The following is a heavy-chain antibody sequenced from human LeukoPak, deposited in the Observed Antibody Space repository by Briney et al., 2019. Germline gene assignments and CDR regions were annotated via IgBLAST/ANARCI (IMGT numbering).Heavy chain of an antibody. CDR1: GGTFSSYA. Sequence: GFSVKVSCKASGGTFSSYAISWVRQAPGQGLEWMGRIIPILGIANYAQKFQGRVTITADKSTSTAYMELSSLRSEDTAVYYCASGYSSGWSTEDYYYGMDVWGQGTTVTVSS. CDR3: ASGYSSGWSTEDYYYGMDV. CDR2: IIPILGIA. J-gene: IGHJ6*02. V-gene: IGHV1-69*04. D-gene: IGHD6-19*01.